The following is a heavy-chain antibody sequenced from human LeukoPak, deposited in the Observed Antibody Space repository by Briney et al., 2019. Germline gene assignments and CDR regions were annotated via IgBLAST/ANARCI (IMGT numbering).Heavy chain of an antibody. CDR3: TGKTVVTDYYYHGMDV. J-gene: IGHJ6*02. D-gene: IGHD4-23*01. CDR1: GGSISSGGYY. Sequence: SETLSLTCTVSGGSISSGGYYWSWIRQHPGKGLEWIGYIYYSGSTNYNPSLKSRVTISVDTSKNQFSLKLSSVTAADTAVYYCTGKTVVTDYYYHGMDVWGQGTTVTVSS. V-gene: IGHV4-61*08. CDR2: IYYSGST.